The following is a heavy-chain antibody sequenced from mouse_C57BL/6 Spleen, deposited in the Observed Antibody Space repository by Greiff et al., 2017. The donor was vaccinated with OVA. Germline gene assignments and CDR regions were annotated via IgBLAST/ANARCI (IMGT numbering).Heavy chain of an antibody. CDR3: ARGYYDYDNYFDY. CDR1: GYTFTDYY. CDR2: INPYNGGT. J-gene: IGHJ2*01. D-gene: IGHD2-4*01. Sequence: EVQLQQSGPVLVKPGASVKMSCKASGYTFTDYYMNWVKQSHGKSLEWIGVINPYNGGTSYNQKFKGKATLTVDKSSSTAYMELNSLTSEDSAVYYCARGYYDYDNYFDYWGQGTTLTVSS. V-gene: IGHV1-19*01.